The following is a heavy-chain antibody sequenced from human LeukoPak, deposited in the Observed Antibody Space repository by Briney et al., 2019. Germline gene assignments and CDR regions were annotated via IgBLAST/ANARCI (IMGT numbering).Heavy chain of an antibody. J-gene: IGHJ4*02. CDR1: GYTFTRYG. CDR3: AGSVATIDY. CDR2: ISAYNYET. V-gene: IGHV1-18*01. Sequence: ASVKVSCKASGYTFTRYGISWVRQAPGQGLEWMGCISAYNYETNYAQKLQGRVTMTTDTSTSTAYMELRSLRSDDTAVYYCAGSVATIDYWGQGTLVTVSS. D-gene: IGHD5-12*01.